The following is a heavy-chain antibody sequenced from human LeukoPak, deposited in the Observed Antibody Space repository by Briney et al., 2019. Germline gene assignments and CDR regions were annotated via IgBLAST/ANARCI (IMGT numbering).Heavy chain of an antibody. CDR1: GGTFRSFA. Sequence: GSSVKVSCKASGGTFRSFAISWVRQAPGQGLEWMGGIIPIFRTANYAQKFQGRVTITADESTSTAYMELSSLRSEDTAVYHCARALRYYSDSSGYAFDYSGQGTLVTVSS. CDR2: IIPIFRTA. V-gene: IGHV1-69*01. J-gene: IGHJ4*02. CDR3: ARALRYYSDSSGYAFDY. D-gene: IGHD3-22*01.